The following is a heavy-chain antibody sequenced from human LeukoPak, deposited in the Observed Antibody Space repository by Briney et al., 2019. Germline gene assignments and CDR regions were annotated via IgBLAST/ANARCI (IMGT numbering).Heavy chain of an antibody. CDR3: SRGGGCTRTSCYYPDY. J-gene: IGHJ4*02. CDR1: GFIFSSHR. Sequence: GGSLRLSCAASGFIFSSHRMNWVRQAPGKGLEWVSSIGDARIDYADSVKGRFTISRDNAKESLYLQMNSLRDEDTAMYYCSRGGGCTRTSCYYPDYWGQGTLVTVSS. V-gene: IGHV3-48*02. CDR2: IGDARI. D-gene: IGHD2-2*01.